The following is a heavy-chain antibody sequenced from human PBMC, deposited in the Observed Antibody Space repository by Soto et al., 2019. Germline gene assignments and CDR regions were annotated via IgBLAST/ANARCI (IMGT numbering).Heavy chain of an antibody. D-gene: IGHD4-17*01. CDR2: ISAYNGNT. Sequence: ASVKVSCKASGYTFTSYGISWVRQAPGQGLEWMGWISAYNGNTNYAQKLQGRVTMTTDTSTSTAYMELRSLRSDDTAVYYCARDLGATVTTNNYYSGRDVGGKGPRVTVP. J-gene: IGHJ6*04. V-gene: IGHV1-18*01. CDR3: ARDLGATVTTNNYYSGRDV. CDR1: GYTFTSYG.